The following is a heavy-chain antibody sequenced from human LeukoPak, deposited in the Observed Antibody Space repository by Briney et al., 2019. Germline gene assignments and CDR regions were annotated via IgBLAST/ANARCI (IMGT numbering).Heavy chain of an antibody. CDR2: LYIGGNT. J-gene: IGHJ4*02. CDR3: AKDRTYYDFWSGYFDY. V-gene: IGHV3-53*05. Sequence: GGSLRLSCAASGLTVNNNYMNWVRQAPGKGLEWVSALYIGGNTYYADSVKGRFTISRDNSKNTLYLQMNSLRAEDTAVYYCAKDRTYYDFWSGYFDYWGQGTLVTVSS. D-gene: IGHD3-3*01. CDR1: GLTVNNNY.